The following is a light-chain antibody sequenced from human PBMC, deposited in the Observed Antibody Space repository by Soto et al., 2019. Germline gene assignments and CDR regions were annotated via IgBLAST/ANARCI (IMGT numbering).Light chain of an antibody. CDR1: SSDIGGYNF. J-gene: IGLJ3*02. V-gene: IGLV2-8*01. CDR3: SSYAGTNNLGV. Sequence: QSALTQPPSASGSPGQSVTISCTGTSSDIGGYNFVSWYQQHPGKAPKLIIYEVNQRPSGVPDRFSGSKSGNTASLTVSGLQADDEGDYYCSSYAGTNNLGVFGGGTKLTVL. CDR2: EVN.